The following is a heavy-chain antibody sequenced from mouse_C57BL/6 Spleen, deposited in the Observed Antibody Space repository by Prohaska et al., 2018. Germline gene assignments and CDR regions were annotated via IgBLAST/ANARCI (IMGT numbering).Heavy chain of an antibody. CDR3: ARQGDHFDY. D-gene: IGHD3-3*01. V-gene: IGHV1-81*01. Sequence: PGASVKLSCKASGYTFTSYGISWVKQRTGQGLEWIGEIYPRSGNTYYNEKFKGKATLTADKSSSTAYMELRSLTSEDSAVYFCARQGDHFDYWGQGTTLTVSS. J-gene: IGHJ2*01. CDR1: GYTFTSYG. CDR2: IYPRSGNT.